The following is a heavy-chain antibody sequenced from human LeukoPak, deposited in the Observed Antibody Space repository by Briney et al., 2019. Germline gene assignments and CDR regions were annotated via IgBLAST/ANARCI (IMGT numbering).Heavy chain of an antibody. V-gene: IGHV4-38-2*02. Sequence: SETLSLTCTVSGYSISSGYYWGWIRQPPGKGLEWIGSIYHSGSTYYNPSLKSRVTISVDTSKNQFSLKLSSVTAADTAVYYCARWVRTFFYFDYWGQGTLVTVSS. CDR1: GYSISSGYY. D-gene: IGHD5-12*01. CDR2: IYHSGST. CDR3: ARWVRTFFYFDY. J-gene: IGHJ4*02.